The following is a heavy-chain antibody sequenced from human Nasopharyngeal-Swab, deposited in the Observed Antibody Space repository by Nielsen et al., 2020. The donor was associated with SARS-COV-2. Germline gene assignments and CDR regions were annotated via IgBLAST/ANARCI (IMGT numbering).Heavy chain of an antibody. J-gene: IGHJ4*02. CDR1: GGSISSGGYS. Sequence: LRLSCAVSGGSISSGGYSWSWIRQPPGKGLEWIGYIYHSGSTYYNPSLKSRVTISVDRSKNQFSLKLSSVTAADTAVYYCARRRRSPFDYWGQGALVTVSS. V-gene: IGHV4-30-2*01. CDR2: IYHSGST. D-gene: IGHD1-1*01. CDR3: ARRRRSPFDY.